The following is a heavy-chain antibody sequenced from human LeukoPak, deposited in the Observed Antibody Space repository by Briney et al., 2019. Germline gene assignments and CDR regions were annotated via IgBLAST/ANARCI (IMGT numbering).Heavy chain of an antibody. CDR2: IYYTGST. J-gene: IGHJ5*02. CDR1: SGSISSYY. D-gene: IGHD3-10*01. CDR3: ARGEGVRGVTAYNWFDP. Sequence: SETLSLTCTVSSGSISSYYWSWIRQPPGKGLEWIGYIYYTGSTNYNPSLKSRVTISLDTSKNQFSLKLTSVTAADTAVYYCARGEGVRGVTAYNWFDPWGRGTLVTVSS. V-gene: IGHV4-59*01.